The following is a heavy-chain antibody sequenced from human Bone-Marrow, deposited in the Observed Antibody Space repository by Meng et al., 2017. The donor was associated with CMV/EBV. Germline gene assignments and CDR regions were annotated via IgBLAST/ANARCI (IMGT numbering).Heavy chain of an antibody. CDR2: IRSSGSTI. D-gene: IGHD5-12*01. CDR1: FTFNSYA. Sequence: FTFNSYALSWVRQAPGKGLEWVSYIRSSGSTIYYADSVKGRFTISRDNAKNSLYLQMNSLRAEDTAVYYCARDRRYSGYDWGASFDYWGQGTLVTVSS. V-gene: IGHV3-11*01. CDR3: ARDRRYSGYDWGASFDY. J-gene: IGHJ4*02.